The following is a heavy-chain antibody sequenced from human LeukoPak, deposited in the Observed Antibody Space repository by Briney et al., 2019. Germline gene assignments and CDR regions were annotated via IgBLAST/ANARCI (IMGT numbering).Heavy chain of an antibody. CDR2: IIPIFGTA. Sequence: ASVKVSCKASGGTFSSYAISWVRQAPGQGLEWMGGIIPIFGTANYAQKFQGRVTITADESTSTAYMELRSLRSDDTAVYYCARDSRSGYSSSWYPYYFDYWGQGTLVTVSS. V-gene: IGHV1-69*01. CDR1: GGTFSSYA. J-gene: IGHJ4*02. D-gene: IGHD6-13*01. CDR3: ARDSRSGYSSSWYPYYFDY.